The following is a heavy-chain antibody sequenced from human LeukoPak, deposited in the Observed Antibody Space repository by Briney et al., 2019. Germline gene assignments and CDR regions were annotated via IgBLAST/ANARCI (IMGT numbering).Heavy chain of an antibody. V-gene: IGHV1-2*02. CDR2: INPNSGGT. Sequence: ASVKVSCKASGYTFTGYYMHWVRQAPGQGLEWMGWINPNSGGTNYAQKFQGRVTMTRDTSISTAYMKLSRLRSDDTAVYYCAREPFYDILTGPEFDYWGQGTLVTVSS. CDR3: AREPFYDILTGPEFDY. D-gene: IGHD3-9*01. CDR1: GYTFTGYY. J-gene: IGHJ4*02.